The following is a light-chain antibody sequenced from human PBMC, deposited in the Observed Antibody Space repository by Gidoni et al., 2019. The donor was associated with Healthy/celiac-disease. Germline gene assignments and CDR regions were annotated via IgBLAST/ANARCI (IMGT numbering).Light chain of an antibody. CDR2: DAS. Sequence: EVVLTTSPATLSSSPGERATISCRASQRVSSYLAWYQQKPGRPPRLLIYDASNSATGIPARFSGSGSGTDFTLTISSLEPEDFAVYYCQQRSNWLLTFGGGTKVEIK. CDR1: QRVSSY. CDR3: QQRSNWLLT. J-gene: IGKJ4*01. V-gene: IGKV3-11*01.